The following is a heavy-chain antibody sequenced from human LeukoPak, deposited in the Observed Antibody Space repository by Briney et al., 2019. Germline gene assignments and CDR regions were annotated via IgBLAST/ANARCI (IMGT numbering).Heavy chain of an antibody. Sequence: GGSLRLSCAASGFTFDDYTMHWVRQVRGKGLEWVSLLSWDGGSTQYAGSVKSRFTISRDNSKNSLYLQMTSLRTEDTALYYCAKDSLVYGYCSGGSCSSLSYGMDVWGQGTTVTVSS. CDR2: LSWDGGST. V-gene: IGHV3-43*01. D-gene: IGHD2-15*01. CDR1: GFTFDDYT. CDR3: AKDSLVYGYCSGGSCSSLSYGMDV. J-gene: IGHJ6*02.